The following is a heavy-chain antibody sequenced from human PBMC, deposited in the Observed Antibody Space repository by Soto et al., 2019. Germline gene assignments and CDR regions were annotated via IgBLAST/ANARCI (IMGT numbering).Heavy chain of an antibody. D-gene: IGHD3-10*01. CDR2: IIPILDVA. J-gene: IGHJ6*02. CDR3: ARTYYGAGTYLLYYYGMDV. Sequence: QVQLVQSGAEVKKPGSSVKVSCKASGGTFSSYTFSWVRQAPGQGLEWMGWIIPILDVANYAQNFQGRVTITADKSTSTAYMGLSSLRSEDTAVYYCARTYYGAGTYLLYYYGMDVWGQGTTVTVSS. V-gene: IGHV1-69*02. CDR1: GGTFSSYT.